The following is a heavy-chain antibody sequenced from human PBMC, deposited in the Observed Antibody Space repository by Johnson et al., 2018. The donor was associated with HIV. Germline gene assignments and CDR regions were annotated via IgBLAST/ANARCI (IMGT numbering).Heavy chain of an antibody. V-gene: IGHV3-30*19. CDR3: ARSMTTVTVAFDI. Sequence: QVQLVESGGGVVQPGRSLRLSCAASGLTLSSYGMPRVRQAPGKGLERLAVISYAGSNNYYADSVQGRFTISIDNSKNTLYLQMNSLRAEDTAVYYCARSMTTVTVAFDIWGQGTMVTVSS. CDR2: ISYAGSNN. J-gene: IGHJ3*02. D-gene: IGHD4-17*01. CDR1: GLTLSSYG.